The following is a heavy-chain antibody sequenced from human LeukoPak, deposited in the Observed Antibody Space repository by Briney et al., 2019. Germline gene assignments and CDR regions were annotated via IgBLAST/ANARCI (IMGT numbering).Heavy chain of an antibody. CDR2: INYSGST. CDR1: DVSISSSY. V-gene: IGHV4-59*01. Sequence: PSETLSLTCSVSDVSISSSYWSWIRQPPGKGLEWIGYINYSGSTNYNPSLKSRVTISVDTSKNQFSLKLSSVTAADTAVYYCARDVGYYYDSSGYYPDAFDIWGQGTMVTVSS. D-gene: IGHD3-22*01. CDR3: ARDVGYYYDSSGYYPDAFDI. J-gene: IGHJ3*02.